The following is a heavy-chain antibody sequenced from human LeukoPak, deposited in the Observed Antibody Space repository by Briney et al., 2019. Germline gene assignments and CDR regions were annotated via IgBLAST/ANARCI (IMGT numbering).Heavy chain of an antibody. CDR3: AREAAAAGNFDY. J-gene: IGHJ4*02. CDR2: INPNSGGT. CDR1: GYTFTSYY. Sequence: ASVKVSCKASGYTFTSYYMHWVRQAPGQGLEWMGWINPNSGGTNYAQKFQGRVTMTRDTSISTAYMELSRLRSDDTAVCYCAREAAAAGNFDYWGQGTLVTVSS. D-gene: IGHD6-13*01. V-gene: IGHV1-2*02.